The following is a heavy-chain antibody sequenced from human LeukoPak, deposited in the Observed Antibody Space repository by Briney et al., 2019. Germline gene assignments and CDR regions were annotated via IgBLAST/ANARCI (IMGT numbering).Heavy chain of an antibody. CDR3: ARHLFGEAFDI. J-gene: IGHJ3*02. D-gene: IGHD3-10*02. V-gene: IGHV4-39*01. Sequence: KTSETLSLTCTVSGGSISSSSYYWGWIRQPPGKGLEWIGSIHYSGSTYYNPSLKSRVTISVDTSKNQFSLKLSSVTAADTAVYYCARHLFGEAFDIWGQGTMVTVSS. CDR2: IHYSGST. CDR1: GGSISSSSYY.